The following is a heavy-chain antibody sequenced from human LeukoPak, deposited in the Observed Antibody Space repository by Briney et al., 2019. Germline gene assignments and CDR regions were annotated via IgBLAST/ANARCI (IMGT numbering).Heavy chain of an antibody. J-gene: IGHJ4*02. D-gene: IGHD1-1*01. CDR1: GFTFGKYW. Sequence: RAGGSLRLSCVASGFTFGKYWMSWVRQAPGKGLEWVANIKLDGSEKNYVDSVKGRFTISRDNTKNSLYLHVNSLRDEDTAVYYCVRDHDWSFDLWGQGALVTVSS. CDR2: IKLDGSEK. CDR3: VRDHDWSFDL. V-gene: IGHV3-7*01.